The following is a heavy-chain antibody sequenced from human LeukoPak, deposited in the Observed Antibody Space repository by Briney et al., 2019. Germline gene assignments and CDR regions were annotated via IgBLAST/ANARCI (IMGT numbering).Heavy chain of an antibody. CDR3: ARHESAVAGIFDY. D-gene: IGHD6-19*01. CDR2: IYYSGST. J-gene: IGHJ4*02. V-gene: IGHV4-39*01. Sequence: SETLSLTCTVSGGSISSSSYYWGWIRQPPGKGLEWIGSIYYSGSTYYNPSLKSRVTISVDTSKNQFSLKLSSVTAADTAVYYRARHESAVAGIFDYWGQGTLVTVSS. CDR1: GGSISSSSYY.